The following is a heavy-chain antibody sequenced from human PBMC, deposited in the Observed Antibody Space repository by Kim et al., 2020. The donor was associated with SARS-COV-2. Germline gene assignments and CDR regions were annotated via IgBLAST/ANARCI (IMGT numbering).Heavy chain of an antibody. V-gene: IGHV3-53*01. CDR2: IYSGGST. J-gene: IGHJ6*02. CDR1: GVTVSSNY. CDR3: ARDLDYYGMDV. Sequence: GGSLRLSCAASGVTVSSNYMSWVRQAPGKGLEWVSVIYSGGSTYYADSVKCRFTISRDNSKNTLYLQMNSLRAEDTAVYYCARDLDYYGMDVWGQGTTVTVSS.